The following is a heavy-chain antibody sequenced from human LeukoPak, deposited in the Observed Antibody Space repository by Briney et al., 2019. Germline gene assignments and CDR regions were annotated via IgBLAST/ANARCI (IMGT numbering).Heavy chain of an antibody. CDR3: AKEYSVRNQFAH. Sequence: GGSLRLSCAASGFTFSNAWMNWVRQAPGKGLEWVSVISGSGGNTYYADSVKGRFTISRDNSKNTLYLQMNSLRAEDTAVYYCAKEYSVRNQFAHWGQGTLVAVSS. CDR1: GFTFSNAW. V-gene: IGHV3-23*01. D-gene: IGHD1-14*01. J-gene: IGHJ4*02. CDR2: ISGSGGNT.